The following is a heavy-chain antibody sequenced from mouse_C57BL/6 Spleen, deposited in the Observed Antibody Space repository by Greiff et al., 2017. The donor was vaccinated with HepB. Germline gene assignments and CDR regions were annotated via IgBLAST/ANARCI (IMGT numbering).Heavy chain of an antibody. CDR1: GYTFTDYN. Sequence: VQLQQSGPELVKPGASVKIPCKASGYTFTDYNMDWVKQSHGKSLEWIGDINPNNGGTIYNQKFKGKATLTVDKSSSTAYMELRSLTSKDTAVYYCAREGGSSYWYWYFDVWGTGTTVTVSS. D-gene: IGHD1-1*01. CDR2: INPNNGGT. CDR3: AREGGSSYWYWYFDV. V-gene: IGHV1-18*01. J-gene: IGHJ1*03.